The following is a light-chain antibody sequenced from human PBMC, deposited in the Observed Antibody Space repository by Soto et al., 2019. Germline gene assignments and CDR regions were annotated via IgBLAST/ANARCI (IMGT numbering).Light chain of an antibody. V-gene: IGLV2-14*01. Sequence: QSALTQPASVSGSPGQSITISCTGTSSDVGGYKFVSWYQQHPGKAPKLMIYEVNNRPSGVSNRFSGSKSGNTASLTVSGLQAEDEADYYCSSYGGTNSLKVFGGGTKLTVL. CDR2: EVN. CDR1: SSDVGGYKF. CDR3: SSYGGTNSLKV. J-gene: IGLJ2*01.